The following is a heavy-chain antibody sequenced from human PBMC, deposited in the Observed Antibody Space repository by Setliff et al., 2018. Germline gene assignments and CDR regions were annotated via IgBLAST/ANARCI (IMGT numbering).Heavy chain of an antibody. CDR2: IDPKSGAT. J-gene: IGHJ6*03. CDR3: ARDPFLVQQFPYYMDV. D-gene: IGHD6-13*01. Sequence: PEASVKVSCKTSGYTFTDYHLHWVRQAPGQGLEWMGWIDPKSGATRYAQKFQGRVTLTRDTSITTPYMEVSILTSDDTAVYYCARDPFLVQQFPYYMDVWGKGATVTVSS. V-gene: IGHV1-2*02. CDR1: GYTFTDYH.